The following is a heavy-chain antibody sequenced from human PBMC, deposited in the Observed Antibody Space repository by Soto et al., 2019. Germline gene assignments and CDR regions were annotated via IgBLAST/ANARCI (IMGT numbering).Heavy chain of an antibody. CDR1: GFTFSSYA. J-gene: IGHJ4*02. CDR2: ISGSGGST. Sequence: GGSLRLSCAASGFTFSSYAMSWVRQAPGKGLEWVSAISGSGGSTYYADSVKGRFTISRDNSKNTLYLQMNSLRAEDTAVYYCAKSRFHLYCSGGSCYPGFDYWGQGTLVTVSS. CDR3: AKSRFHLYCSGGSCYPGFDY. D-gene: IGHD2-15*01. V-gene: IGHV3-23*01.